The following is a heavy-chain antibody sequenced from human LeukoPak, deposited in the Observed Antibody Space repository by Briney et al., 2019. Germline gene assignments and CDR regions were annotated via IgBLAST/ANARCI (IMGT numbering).Heavy chain of an antibody. CDR3: ARDREPYCTGGTCYSTGDY. V-gene: IGHV3-21*06. CDR2: ISSSGSYI. J-gene: IGHJ4*02. D-gene: IGHD2-15*01. CDR1: GFTFSSCG. Sequence: GGSLRLSCAVSGFTFSSCGMNWVRQAPGKGLEWVSSISSSGSYIYYADSVKGRFTISRDNAKNSLYLQMNSLRAEDTAVYYCARDREPYCTGGTCYSTGDYWGQGTLVTVSS.